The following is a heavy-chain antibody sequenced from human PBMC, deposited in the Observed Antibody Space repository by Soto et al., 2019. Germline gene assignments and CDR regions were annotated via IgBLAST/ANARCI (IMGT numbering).Heavy chain of an antibody. V-gene: IGHV4-59*01. D-gene: IGHD2-21*01. CDR1: GGSISSMY. Sequence: PSETLSLTCTVSGGSISSMYWSWIRQSPGKGLEWIGYIHNSGSTNYNPSLKSRVTMSVDTSKNQFSLKLTSVTAADTAVYCCARSRGFVTTGFYYYVMDVWGQGTTVTVSS. CDR3: ARSRGFVTTGFYYYVMDV. J-gene: IGHJ6*02. CDR2: IHNSGST.